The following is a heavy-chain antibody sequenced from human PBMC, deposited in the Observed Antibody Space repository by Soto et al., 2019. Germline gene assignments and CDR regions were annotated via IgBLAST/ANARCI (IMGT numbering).Heavy chain of an antibody. CDR3: AKDTGYYYGSGSYYRN. CDR1: GFTFSSYA. Sequence: GGSLRLSCAASGFTFSSYAMSWVRQAPGKGLEWVSAISGSGGSTYYADSVKGRFTISRDNSKNTLYLQMNSLRAEDTAVYYCAKDTGYYYGSGSYYRNWGQGTLVTVSS. CDR2: ISGSGGST. J-gene: IGHJ4*02. D-gene: IGHD3-10*01. V-gene: IGHV3-23*01.